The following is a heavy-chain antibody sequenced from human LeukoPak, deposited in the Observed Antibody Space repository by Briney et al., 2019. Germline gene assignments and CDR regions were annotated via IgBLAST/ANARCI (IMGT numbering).Heavy chain of an antibody. CDR1: GGSFSGYY. V-gene: IGHV4-34*01. J-gene: IGHJ3*02. Sequence: SETLSLTCAVYGGSFSGYYWSWIRQPPGKGLEWIGEINHSGSTNYNPSLKSRVTISVDTSKNQFSLKLSSVTAADTAVYYCAGDVVGLDAFDIWGQGTMVTVSS. CDR3: AGDVVGLDAFDI. CDR2: INHSGST. D-gene: IGHD3-22*01.